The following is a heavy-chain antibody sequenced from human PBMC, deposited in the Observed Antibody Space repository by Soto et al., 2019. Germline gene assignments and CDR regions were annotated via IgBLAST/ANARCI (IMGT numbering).Heavy chain of an antibody. D-gene: IGHD3-22*01. J-gene: IGHJ3*02. CDR2: IWYDGSNK. V-gene: IGHV3-33*01. CDR3: ARSGDYYDSSGYYNAAFDI. CDR1: GFTFSSYG. Sequence: GGSLRLSCAASGFTFSSYGMHWVRQAPGKGLEWVAVIWYDGSNKYYADSVKGRFTISRDNSKNTLYLQMNSLRAEDTAVYYCARSGDYYDSSGYYNAAFDIWGQGTMVTVSS.